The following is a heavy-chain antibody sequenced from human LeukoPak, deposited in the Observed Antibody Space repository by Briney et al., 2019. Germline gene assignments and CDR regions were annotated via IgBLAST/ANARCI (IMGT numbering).Heavy chain of an antibody. CDR1: GFTFSSYS. Sequence: PGGSLRLSCAASGFTFSSYSMNWVRQAPGKGLEWVSSISSSSSYIYYADSVKGRFTISRDNAKNSLYLQMNSLRAEDTAVYYCASAYPIGIQPFDYWGQGTLVTVSS. V-gene: IGHV3-21*01. D-gene: IGHD2/OR15-2a*01. J-gene: IGHJ4*02. CDR2: ISSSSSYI. CDR3: ASAYPIGIQPFDY.